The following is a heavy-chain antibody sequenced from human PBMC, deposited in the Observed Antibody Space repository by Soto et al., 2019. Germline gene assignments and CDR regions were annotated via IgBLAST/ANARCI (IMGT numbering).Heavy chain of an antibody. V-gene: IGHV3-7*01. J-gene: IGHJ6*02. CDR3: ARDQLWSGYYIPYYYYGMDV. D-gene: IGHD3-3*01. CDR2: IKQDGSEK. CDR1: GFTFSSYW. Sequence: PGGSLRLSCAASGFTFSSYWMSWVRQAPGKGLEWVANIKQDGSEKYYVDSVKGRFTISRDNAKNSLYLQMNSLRAEETAVYYCARDQLWSGYYIPYYYYGMDVWGQGTTVTVSS.